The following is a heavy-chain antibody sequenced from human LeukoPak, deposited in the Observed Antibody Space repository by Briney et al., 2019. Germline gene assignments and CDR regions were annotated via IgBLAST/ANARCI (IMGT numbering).Heavy chain of an antibody. CDR2: IGWNSGFI. CDR1: GFTFDDYA. Sequence: PGRSLRLSCAASGFTFDDYAMHWVRQAPGKGLEWVSGIGWNSGFIGYADSVKGRFTISRDNAKNSLYLQMNSLRAEDTALYYCAKDMDYGSGTIEVMDVWGQGTTVTVSS. CDR3: AKDMDYGSGTIEVMDV. V-gene: IGHV3-9*01. J-gene: IGHJ6*02. D-gene: IGHD3-10*01.